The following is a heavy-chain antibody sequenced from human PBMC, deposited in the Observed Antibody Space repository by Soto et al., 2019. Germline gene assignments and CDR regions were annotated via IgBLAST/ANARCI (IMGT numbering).Heavy chain of an antibody. D-gene: IGHD3-10*01. V-gene: IGHV3-30*18. J-gene: IGHJ4*02. CDR1: GFTFSSYG. CDR2: IAYDGSNK. CDR3: AKDFSFGSMVRGVTEPLFDY. Sequence: QVQLVESGGGVVQPGRSLRLSCAASGFTFSSYGMHWVRQAPGKGLEWVAVIAYDGSNKYYADSVKGRFTISRDNSKNTLSLQMNSLRAEDTAVYYCAKDFSFGSMVRGVTEPLFDYWGQGTLVTVSS.